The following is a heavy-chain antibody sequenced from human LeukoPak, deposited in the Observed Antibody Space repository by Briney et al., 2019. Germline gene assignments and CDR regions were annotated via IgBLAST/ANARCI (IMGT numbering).Heavy chain of an antibody. Sequence: PGGSLRLSCAVSGFTVTSNYMSWVRQAPGKGLVWVSRISSDGTSTSYADSVKGRFTISRDNAKNTLYLQMNSLRAEDTAVYYCARVALSGGDFDYWGQGTLVTVSS. CDR2: ISSDGTST. J-gene: IGHJ4*02. D-gene: IGHD7-27*01. V-gene: IGHV3-74*01. CDR3: ARVALSGGDFDY. CDR1: GFTVTSNY.